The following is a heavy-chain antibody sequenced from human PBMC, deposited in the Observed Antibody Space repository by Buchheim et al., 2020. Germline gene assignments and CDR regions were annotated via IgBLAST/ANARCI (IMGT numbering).Heavy chain of an antibody. CDR3: AKDPVPYGYNYYYGMDV. CDR1: VFTFISYA. CDR2: ISCSGGST. V-gene: IGHV3-23*01. D-gene: IGHD3-10*01. J-gene: IGHJ6*02. Sequence: EVQLLESGGGLVQPGGSLRLSCAASVFTFISYAMSWVRQAPGKGLAWVSAISCSGGSTYYADSVKGRFTISLDNSNHTLSLQMNSLRAEDTAVYYCAKDPVPYGYNYYYGMDVWGQGTT.